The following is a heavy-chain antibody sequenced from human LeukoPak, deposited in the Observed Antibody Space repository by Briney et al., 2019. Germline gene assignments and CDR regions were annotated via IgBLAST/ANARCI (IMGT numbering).Heavy chain of an antibody. CDR1: GDSITSSPYY. CDR2: IYYGGNT. V-gene: IGHV4-39*01. D-gene: IGHD6-13*01. J-gene: IGHJ3*02. Sequence: SETLTLTCTVSGDSITSSPYYWGWIRQSPGKGLEWIGNIYYGGNTYYNPSLKSRLTISVDTSKNQFSLRLSSVTAADTAVYYCAKLAAGGPLGALDIRGQGTMVTVTS. CDR3: AKLAAGGPLGALDI.